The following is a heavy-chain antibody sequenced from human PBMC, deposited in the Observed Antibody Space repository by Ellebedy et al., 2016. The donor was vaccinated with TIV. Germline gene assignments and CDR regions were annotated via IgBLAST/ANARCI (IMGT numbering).Heavy chain of an antibody. D-gene: IGHD5-12*01. CDR1: GGSISSGGHY. CDR2: IYYSGST. J-gene: IGHJ5*01. V-gene: IGHV4-31*03. Sequence: LRLSCTVSGGSISSGGHYWSWIRQHPGKGLEWIGYIYYSGSTNYKPSLKSRVTISVDTSKNKFSLKLNSVTAADTAVYYCGRLVAASHADSWGQGTLVTVSS. CDR3: GRLVAASHADS.